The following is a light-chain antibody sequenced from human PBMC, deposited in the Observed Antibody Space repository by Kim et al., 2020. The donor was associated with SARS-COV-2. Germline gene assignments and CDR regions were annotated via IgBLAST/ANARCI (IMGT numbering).Light chain of an antibody. CDR2: DVT. CDR1: SSDVGTYIH. Sequence: GQTITISCRRTSSDVGTYIHVSWYQQHPGKAPRLMIYDVTKRPSGVSNRFSGSKSGNTASLTISGLQADDEADYYCTSYTSSSTWVFGGGTQLTVL. CDR3: TSYTSSSTWV. V-gene: IGLV2-14*04. J-gene: IGLJ3*02.